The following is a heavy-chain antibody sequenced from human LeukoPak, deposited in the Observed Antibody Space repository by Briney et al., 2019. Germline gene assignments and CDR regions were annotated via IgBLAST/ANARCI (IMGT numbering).Heavy chain of an antibody. V-gene: IGHV4-4*07. Sequence: PSETLSLTCTVSGGSISSCYCSWIRRPAGKGLEWIGRINTSGFTDYNPSLKSRVTMSVDKSKNQFSLKLRSVTAADTAVYYCASYRGSSGYFDSWGQGTLVTVSS. CDR3: ASYRGSSGYFDS. D-gene: IGHD6-6*01. CDR1: GGSISSCY. CDR2: INTSGFT. J-gene: IGHJ4*02.